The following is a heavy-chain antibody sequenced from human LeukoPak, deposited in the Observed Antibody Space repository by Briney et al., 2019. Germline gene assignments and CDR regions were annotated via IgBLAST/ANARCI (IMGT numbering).Heavy chain of an antibody. CDR1: GFTFSGSA. V-gene: IGHV3-73*01. D-gene: IGHD6-19*01. CDR3: TRHPIYGSGCCD. CDR2: IRSKANSYAT. J-gene: IGHJ4*02. Sequence: GGSLRLSCAASGFTFSGSAMHWVRQASGKGLEWVGRIRSKANSYATAYAASVKGRFTISRDDSKNTAYLQMNSLKTEDTAVYYCTRHPIYGSGCCDWGQGTLVTVSS.